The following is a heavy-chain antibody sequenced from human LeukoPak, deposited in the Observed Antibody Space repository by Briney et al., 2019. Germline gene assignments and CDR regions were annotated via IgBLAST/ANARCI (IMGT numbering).Heavy chain of an antibody. CDR2: FDPEDGET. Sequence: ASVKVSCKVSGYTLTELSMHWVRQAPGKGLEWMGGFDPEDGETIYAQKFQGRVTMTEDTSTDTAYMELSSLRSEDTAVYYCATELGYCSGGSCYLGAFDIWGQGTMVTVSS. V-gene: IGHV1-24*01. CDR3: ATELGYCSGGSCYLGAFDI. CDR1: GYTLTELS. D-gene: IGHD2-15*01. J-gene: IGHJ3*02.